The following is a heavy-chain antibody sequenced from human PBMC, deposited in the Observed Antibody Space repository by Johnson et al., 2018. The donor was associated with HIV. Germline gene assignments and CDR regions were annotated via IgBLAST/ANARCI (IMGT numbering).Heavy chain of an antibody. D-gene: IGHD6-25*01. J-gene: IGHJ3*01. CDR1: GFTFSSYG. CDR2: IYSGGNT. V-gene: IGHV3-NL1*01. Sequence: QVQLVESGGGVVQPGRSLRLSCAASGFTFSSYGMHWVRQAPGKGLEWVSVIYSGGNTYYADSVRGRFTISRDNSKNTLYLQMDNLRVEDTAIYYCARDGESQRLPLGDAFDVWGQGTLVTVSS. CDR3: ARDGESQRLPLGDAFDV.